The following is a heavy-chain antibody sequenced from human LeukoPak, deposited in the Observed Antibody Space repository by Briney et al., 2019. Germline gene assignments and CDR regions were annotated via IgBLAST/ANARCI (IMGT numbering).Heavy chain of an antibody. CDR3: ARYCNGDTCDGALDL. CDR2: IDSDASRR. J-gene: IGHJ3*01. Sequence: GGSLRLSCAASGFTFNNYWIHWVRQVPGKDLVWVSRIDSDASRRNYADSVKGRFTISRDNVKNMVYLQMSSLTVEDTAVYYCARYCNGDTCDGALDLWGQGTLVTVSS. D-gene: IGHD2-15*01. V-gene: IGHV3-74*01. CDR1: GFTFNNYW.